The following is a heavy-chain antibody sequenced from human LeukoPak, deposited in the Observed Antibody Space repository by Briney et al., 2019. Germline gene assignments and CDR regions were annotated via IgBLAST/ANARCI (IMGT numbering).Heavy chain of an antibody. CDR1: GFTFSSYA. D-gene: IGHD2-21*02. V-gene: IGHV3-23*01. Sequence: TGGSLRLSCAASGFTFSSYAMSWVRQAPGKGLEWVSAISGSGGSTYYADSVKGRFTISRDNSKNTLYLQMNSLRAEDAAVYYCANLCGGDCYGAFGIWGQGTMVTVSS. J-gene: IGHJ3*02. CDR3: ANLCGGDCYGAFGI. CDR2: ISGSGGST.